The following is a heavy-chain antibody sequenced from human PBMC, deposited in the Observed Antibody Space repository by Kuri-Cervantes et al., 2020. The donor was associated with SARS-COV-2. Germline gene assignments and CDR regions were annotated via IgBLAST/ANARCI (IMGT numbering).Heavy chain of an antibody. CDR3: AKTPGSYYGSGSYYPFPYYYYGMDV. CDR1: GGSISSSNW. D-gene: IGHD3-10*01. Sequence: SCAVSGGSISSSNWWSWVRQPPGKGLEWIGEIYHSGSTNYNPSLKSRVTISVDTSKNQFSLKLSSVTAADTAVYYCAKTPGSYYGSGSYYPFPYYYYGMDVWGQGTTVTVSS. CDR2: IYHSGST. V-gene: IGHV4-4*02. J-gene: IGHJ6*02.